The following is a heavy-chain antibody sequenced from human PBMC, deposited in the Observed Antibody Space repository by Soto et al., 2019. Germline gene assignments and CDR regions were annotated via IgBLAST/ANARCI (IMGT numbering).Heavy chain of an antibody. CDR3: ARASVSGRRFDY. CDR2: INPSGGST. CDR1: GYTFTSYG. D-gene: IGHD6-19*01. J-gene: IGHJ4*02. V-gene: IGHV1-46*03. Sequence: ASVKVSCKASGYTFTSYGISWVRQAPGQGLEWMGVINPSGGSTNYAQKLQGRVTMTRDTSTTTVYMELSSLTSEDTAVYYCARASVSGRRFDYWGQGTLVTVS.